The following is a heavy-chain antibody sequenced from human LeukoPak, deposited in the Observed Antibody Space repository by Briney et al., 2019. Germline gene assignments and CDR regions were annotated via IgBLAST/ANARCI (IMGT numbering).Heavy chain of an antibody. CDR2: INPNSGGT. V-gene: IGHV1-2*02. CDR1: GYTFTGYY. D-gene: IGHD2-2*01. CDR3: AREYPPTHWFDP. Sequence: ASVKVSCKASGYTFTGYYMHWVRQAPGQGLEWMGWINPNSGGTNYAQKFQGRVTMTRDTSISTAYMELSRLRSDDTAVYYCAREYPPTHWFDPWGQGTLVTVSS. J-gene: IGHJ5*02.